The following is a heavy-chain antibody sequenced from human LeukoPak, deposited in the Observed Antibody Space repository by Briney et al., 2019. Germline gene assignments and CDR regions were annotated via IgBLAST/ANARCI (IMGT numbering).Heavy chain of an antibody. Sequence: SETLSLTCTVSGGSISSYYWSWIRQPPGKGLEWIGYIYYSGSTNYNPSLKSRVTISVDTSKNQFSLKLSSVTAADTAVYYCARAAIVVVYAIWGQCTMVTVSS. D-gene: IGHD2-15*01. V-gene: IGHV4-59*01. J-gene: IGHJ3*02. CDR2: IYYSGST. CDR3: ARAAIVVVYAI. CDR1: GGSISSYY.